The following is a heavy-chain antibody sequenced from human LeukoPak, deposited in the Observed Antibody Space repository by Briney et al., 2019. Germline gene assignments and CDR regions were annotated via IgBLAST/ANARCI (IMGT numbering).Heavy chain of an antibody. J-gene: IGHJ4*02. CDR1: GFTVSGSY. D-gene: IGHD1-26*01. CDR2: IYRDGET. CDR3: AKGGKWDVTPFDY. V-gene: IGHV3-53*01. Sequence: GGSLRLSCVASGFTVSGSYLSWVRQAPGKELEWVSVIYRDGETYYAGSVKGRFTISRDNSKNTLYLQVNSLRAEDTAVYYCAKGGKWDVTPFDYWGQGTLVTVSS.